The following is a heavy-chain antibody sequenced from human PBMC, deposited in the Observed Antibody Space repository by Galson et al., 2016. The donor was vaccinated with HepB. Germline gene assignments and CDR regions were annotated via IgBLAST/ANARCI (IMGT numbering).Heavy chain of an antibody. J-gene: IGHJ4*02. CDR2: ITSSSETM. Sequence: SLRLSCAGSGCIFSVYNMNWAGQATGKGVEWIAWITSSSETMYYADSVKGRFTISRDNAKNSLYLEMNSLRDEDTAVYYCARDDYFRLGYWGQGTLVTISS. V-gene: IGHV3-48*02. CDR1: GCIFSVYN. CDR3: ARDDYFRLGY. D-gene: IGHD3-16*01.